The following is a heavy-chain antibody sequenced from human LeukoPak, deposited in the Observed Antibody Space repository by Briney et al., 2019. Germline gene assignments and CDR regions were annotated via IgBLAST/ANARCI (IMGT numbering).Heavy chain of an antibody. CDR2: ISGSGGST. J-gene: IGHJ4*02. Sequence: PGGSLRLSCAASGFTFGSYAMSWVRQAPGKGLEWVSAISGSGGSTYYADSVKGRFTISRDNSKNTLYLQMNSLRAEDTAVYYCANMYYYDSSGYYPYYFDYWGQGTLVTVSS. V-gene: IGHV3-23*01. CDR1: GFTFGSYA. D-gene: IGHD3-22*01. CDR3: ANMYYYDSSGYYPYYFDY.